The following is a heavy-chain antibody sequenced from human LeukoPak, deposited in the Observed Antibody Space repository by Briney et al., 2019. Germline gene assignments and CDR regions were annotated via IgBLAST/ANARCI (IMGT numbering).Heavy chain of an antibody. CDR1: GFTVSSNY. CDR3: AKDRESSGWYYFDY. CDR2: ISGSGGNT. Sequence: PGGSLRLSCAASGFTVSSNYMSWVRQAPGKGLEWVSAISGSGGNTYHADSVKGRFTISRDNSKNTLYLQMNSLRAEDTAVYYCAKDRESSGWYYFDYWGQGTLVTVSS. V-gene: IGHV3-23*01. J-gene: IGHJ4*02. D-gene: IGHD6-19*01.